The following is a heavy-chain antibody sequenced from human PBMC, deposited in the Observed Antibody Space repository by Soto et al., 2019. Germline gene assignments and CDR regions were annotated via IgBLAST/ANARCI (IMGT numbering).Heavy chain of an antibody. CDR2: ISSSSSYI. J-gene: IGHJ3*02. CDR3: ARDPSPAATIAFDI. CDR1: GFTFSSYS. Sequence: GGSLRLSCAASGFTFSSYSMNWVRQAPGKGLEWVSSISSSSSYIYYADSVKGRFTISRDNAKNSLYLQMNSLRAEDTAVYYCARDPSPAATIAFDIWGQGTMVTVSS. D-gene: IGHD6-13*01. V-gene: IGHV3-21*01.